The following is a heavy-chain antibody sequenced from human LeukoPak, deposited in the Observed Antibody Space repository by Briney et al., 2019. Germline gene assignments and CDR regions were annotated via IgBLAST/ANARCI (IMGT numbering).Heavy chain of an antibody. CDR1: GGSISGYY. Sequence: PSETLSLTCAFSGGSISGYYWSWIRQPPGKGLEWIGYIYYSGNTNYNPSLKSRVTISVDTSKNQFSLKLSSVTAADTALYYCARAGYNYGFFNLDYWGQGTLVTVSS. D-gene: IGHD5-18*01. V-gene: IGHV4-59*08. CDR2: IYYSGNT. CDR3: ARAGYNYGFFNLDY. J-gene: IGHJ4*02.